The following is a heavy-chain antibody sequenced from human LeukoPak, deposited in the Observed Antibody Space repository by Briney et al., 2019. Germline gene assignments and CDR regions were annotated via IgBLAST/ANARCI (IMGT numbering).Heavy chain of an antibody. J-gene: IGHJ4*02. V-gene: IGHV3-23*01. CDR3: AKVSHCSGGSCGEFDY. CDR2: ISGSGGST. Sequence: GSLVLSCAASGFTFSSYAMSWVRQAPGKGLEWVSAISGSGGSTYYADSVKGRFTISRDNSKNTLYLQMNSLRAEDTAVYYCAKVSHCSGGSCGEFDYWGQGTLVTVSS. CDR1: GFTFSSYA. D-gene: IGHD2-15*01.